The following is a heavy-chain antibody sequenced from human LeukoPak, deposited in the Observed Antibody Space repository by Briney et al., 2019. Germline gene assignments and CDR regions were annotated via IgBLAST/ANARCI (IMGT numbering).Heavy chain of an antibody. Sequence: SEALSLTCTLSGGSLNGYYWGWIRQPPGRGLECIGYIHSSEGTAHNESLKRRLTISLDTSKNQFALTLSYLTAADPAVYYCARHVYGEGMVVWGKGTTVTVSS. V-gene: IGHV4-59*08. CDR3: ARHVYGEGMVV. CDR1: GGSLNGYY. CDR2: IHSSEGT. D-gene: IGHD4-17*01. J-gene: IGHJ6*04.